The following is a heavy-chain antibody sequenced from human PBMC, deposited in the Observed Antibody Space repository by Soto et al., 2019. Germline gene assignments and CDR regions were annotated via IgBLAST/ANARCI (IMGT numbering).Heavy chain of an antibody. CDR1: GFTFSSYS. CDR3: ARAAGYYRAHYYYYYMDV. CDR2: ISSSSSTI. D-gene: IGHD3-22*01. V-gene: IGHV3-48*01. J-gene: IGHJ6*03. Sequence: GGSLRLSCAASGFTFSSYSMNWVRQAPGKGLEWVSYISSSSSTIYYADSVKGRFTISRDNAKNSLYLQMNSLRAEDTAVYYCARAAGYYRAHYYYYYMDVWGKGTTVTVSS.